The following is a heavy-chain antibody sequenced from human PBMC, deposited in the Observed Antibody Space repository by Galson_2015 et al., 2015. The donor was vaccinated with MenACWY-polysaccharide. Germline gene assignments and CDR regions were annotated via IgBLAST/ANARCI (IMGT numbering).Heavy chain of an antibody. Sequence: SLRLSCAASGFTFSSYSMNWVRQAPGKGLEWVSSITSSSSHIYYADSVKGRFTISRDNAKNSLYLQMNSLRAEDTAVYYCAREMLTVSTVVGSDYSGQATRGTVSS. V-gene: IGHV3-21*01. CDR1: GFTFSSYS. CDR2: ITSSSSHI. D-gene: IGHD4-11*01. CDR3: AREMLTVSTVVGSDY. J-gene: IGHJ4*02.